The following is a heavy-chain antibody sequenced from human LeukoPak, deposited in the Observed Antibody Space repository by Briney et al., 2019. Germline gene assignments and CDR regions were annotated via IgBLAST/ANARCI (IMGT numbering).Heavy chain of an antibody. CDR1: GGSISNYY. J-gene: IGHJ4*02. V-gene: IGHV4-59*08. D-gene: IGHD6-19*01. CDR3: AIHGKGSGWYYDY. CDR2: IYYSGST. Sequence: PSETLSLTCTVSGGSISNYYWSWIRQPPGKGLDWIGYIYYSGSTNYNPSLKSRVTISVDASRNQFSLKLSSVTAADTAVYYCAIHGKGSGWYYDYWGQGTLVTVSS.